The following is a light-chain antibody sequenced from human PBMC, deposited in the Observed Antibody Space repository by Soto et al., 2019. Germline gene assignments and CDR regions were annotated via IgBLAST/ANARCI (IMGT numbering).Light chain of an antibody. J-gene: IGLJ2*01. CDR2: EGT. CDR1: SSDVGNYNL. V-gene: IGLV2-23*01. CDR3: CSYASSRICDLV. Sequence: QSALTQPASVSGSPGQSITISCTGTSSDVGNYNLVSWYQQHPGKAPKLMIYEGTKRPSGVSSRFSGSKSGNTASLTISGLQAEDEADYYCCSYASSRICDLVFGGGSKLTVL.